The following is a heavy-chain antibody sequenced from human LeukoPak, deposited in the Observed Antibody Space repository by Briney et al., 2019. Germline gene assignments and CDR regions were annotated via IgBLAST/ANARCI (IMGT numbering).Heavy chain of an antibody. CDR2: IYTSGST. J-gene: IGHJ5*02. V-gene: IGHV4-61*02. CDR3: ARLLSRGSGFRTKDWFDP. Sequence: MTSQTLSLTCTVSGGSISSGSYYWSWIRQPAGKGLEWIGRIYTSGSTNYNPSLKSRVTISLDTSKNQFSLKLSSVTAADTAVYYCARLLSRGSGFRTKDWFDPWGQGTLVTVSS. D-gene: IGHD3-10*01. CDR1: GGSISSGSYY.